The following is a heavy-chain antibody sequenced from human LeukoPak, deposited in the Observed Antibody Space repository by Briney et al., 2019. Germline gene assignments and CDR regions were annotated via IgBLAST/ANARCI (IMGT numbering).Heavy chain of an antibody. J-gene: IGHJ4*02. CDR1: GGSIGSGAYY. V-gene: IGHV4-61*02. Sequence: SQTLSLTCTVSGGSIGSGAYYWSWIRQPAGKGPEWIGRIYASGSTNYNPSLKSRVTISVDTSENQFSLNLRSVTAADTAVYYCASEGLAVAGNFLYWGQGALVTVSS. D-gene: IGHD6-19*01. CDR3: ASEGLAVAGNFLY. CDR2: IYASGST.